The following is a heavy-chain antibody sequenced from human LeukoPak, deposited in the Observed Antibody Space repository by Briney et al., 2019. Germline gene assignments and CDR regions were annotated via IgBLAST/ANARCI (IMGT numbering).Heavy chain of an antibody. J-gene: IGHJ4*02. CDR1: GGSIGSGAYY. V-gene: IGHV4-61*02. Sequence: SQTLSLTCTVSGGSIGSGAYYWSWIRQPAGKGPEWIGRIYASGSTNYNPSLKSRVTISVDTSENQFSLNLRSVTAADTAVYYCASEGLAVAGNFLYWGQGALVTVSS. D-gene: IGHD6-19*01. CDR3: ASEGLAVAGNFLY. CDR2: IYASGST.